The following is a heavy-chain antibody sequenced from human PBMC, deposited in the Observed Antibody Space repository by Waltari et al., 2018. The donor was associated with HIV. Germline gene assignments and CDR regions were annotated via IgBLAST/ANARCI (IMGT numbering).Heavy chain of an antibody. CDR3: VRNRIVQQILGGMDV. Sequence: QVHLVESGGGVVQPGRSRGLSCEAAGFTFGNCGMHWVREAPGKVLGWVAVIWYDGSNKYYRDSVKGRFTISRDNSKNTLYLQMNSLRAEDTAVYYCVRNRIVQQILGGMDVWGQGTTVTVSS. D-gene: IGHD6-13*01. CDR1: GFTFGNCG. CDR2: IWYDGSNK. V-gene: IGHV3-33*01. J-gene: IGHJ6*02.